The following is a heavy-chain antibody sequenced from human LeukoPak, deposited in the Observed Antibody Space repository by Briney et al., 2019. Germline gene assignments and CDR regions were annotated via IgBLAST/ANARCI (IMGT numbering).Heavy chain of an antibody. Sequence: GGSLRLSCAASGFTFSSYAMSWVRQAPGKGLEWVSAISGSGGSTYYADSVKGRFTISRDNSKNTLYLQMNSLRAEDTAVYYCAKDPAVYSSSWYYMDVWGKGTTVTVSS. J-gene: IGHJ6*03. D-gene: IGHD6-13*01. CDR2: ISGSGGST. CDR1: GFTFSSYA. CDR3: AKDPAVYSSSWYYMDV. V-gene: IGHV3-23*01.